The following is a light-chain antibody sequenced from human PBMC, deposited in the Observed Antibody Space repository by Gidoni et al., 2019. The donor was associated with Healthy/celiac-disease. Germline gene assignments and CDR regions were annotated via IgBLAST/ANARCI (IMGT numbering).Light chain of an antibody. CDR1: PSISSY. J-gene: IGKJ5*01. V-gene: IGKV1-39*01. CDR2: AAS. CDR3: QQSYSTPIT. Sequence: DIQMTQSPSSLSSSVGDRVTITCRASPSISSYLNWYQQKPGKAPKLLIYAASSLQSGVPSRFSGSGSGTDFTLTISSLQPEDCATYYCQQSYSTPITFGQGTRLEIK.